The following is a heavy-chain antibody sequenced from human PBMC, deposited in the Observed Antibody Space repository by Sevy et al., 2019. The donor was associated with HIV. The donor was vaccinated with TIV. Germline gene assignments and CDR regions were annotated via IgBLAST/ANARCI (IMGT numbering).Heavy chain of an antibody. J-gene: IGHJ4*02. CDR2: ISSSSSYI. CDR3: ARVIRIAYYPFDY. V-gene: IGHV3-21*01. CDR1: GFTFSSYS. Sequence: GGSLRLSCAASGFTFSSYSMNWVRQAPGKGLEWVSSISSSSSYIYYADSVKGRFTISRDNAKNSLYLQMNSLRAEDTAVYYCARVIRIAYYPFDYWGQGTLVTVSS. D-gene: IGHD3-22*01.